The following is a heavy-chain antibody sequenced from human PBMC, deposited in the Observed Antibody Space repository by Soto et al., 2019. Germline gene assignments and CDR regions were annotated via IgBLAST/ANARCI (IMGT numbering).Heavy chain of an antibody. CDR1: GGSISSSGSY. J-gene: IGHJ4*02. D-gene: IGHD3-3*01. CDR3: ASPRQGKYDFLSGLDAPDY. Sequence: PSETLSLTCTVSGGSISSSGSYWGWVRQPPGKGLEWIVSFYYTGGTYSTYYNPSLKSRVTISVDTPKRQFSLNLRSVTAADTAVCYFASPRQGKYDFLSGLDAPDYLSQGTLVTVSS. CDR2: FYYTGGTYST. V-gene: IGHV4-39*01.